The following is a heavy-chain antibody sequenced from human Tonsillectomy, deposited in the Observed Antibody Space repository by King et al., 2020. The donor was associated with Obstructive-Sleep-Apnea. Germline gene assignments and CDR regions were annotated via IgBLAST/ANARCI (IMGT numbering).Heavy chain of an antibody. CDR3: ASPLVGNILTGYYPGGGF. CDR2: IKQDGSEK. J-gene: IGHJ4*02. D-gene: IGHD3-9*01. Sequence: VQLVESGGGLVQPGGSLRLSCAASGFTFNSYWMSWVRQAPGKGLEWVANIKQDGSEKYYVDSVKGRFTISRDNAKNSLYLQMNSLRAEDTAVYFCASPLVGNILTGYYPGGGFWGQGTLVTVSS. CDR1: GFTFNSYW. V-gene: IGHV3-7*01.